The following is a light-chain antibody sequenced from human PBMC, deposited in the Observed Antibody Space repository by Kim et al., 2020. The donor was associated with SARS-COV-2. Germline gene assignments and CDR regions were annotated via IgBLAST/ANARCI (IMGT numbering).Light chain of an antibody. CDR3: SSYTSSSTS. V-gene: IGLV2-14*01. CDR2: DVS. Sequence: HSALTQPASVSGSPGQSITISCTGTSSDVGGYNYVSWYQQHPGKAPKLMIYDVSKRPSGVSTRFAGSKSGNTASLTISGLQAEDEADYYCSSYTSSSTSFGGGTQLTVL. J-gene: IGLJ3*02. CDR1: SSDVGGYNY.